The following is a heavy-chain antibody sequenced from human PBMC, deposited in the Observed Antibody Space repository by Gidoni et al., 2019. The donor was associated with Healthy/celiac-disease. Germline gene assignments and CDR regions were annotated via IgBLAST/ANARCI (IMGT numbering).Heavy chain of an antibody. CDR1: GFTFSSYG. D-gene: IGHD1-26*01. V-gene: IGHV3-30*02. CDR2: IRYDGSNK. Sequence: QVQLVESGGGVVKPGGSLRLSCAASGFTFSSYGMHWVRQAPGKGLEWVAFIRYDGSNKYYADSVKGRFTISRDNSKNTLYLQMNSLRAEDTAVYYCAKAEWELRHSFDYWGQGTLVTVSS. CDR3: AKAEWELRHSFDY. J-gene: IGHJ4*02.